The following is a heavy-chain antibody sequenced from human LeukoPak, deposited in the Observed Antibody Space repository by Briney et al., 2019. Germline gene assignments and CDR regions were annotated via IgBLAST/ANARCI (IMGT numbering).Heavy chain of an antibody. CDR1: GHSISTNNF. D-gene: IGHD4-23*01. V-gene: IGHV4-38-2*02. CDR3: ARVADYGGNGGYYYYYYYMDV. CDR2: IYHSGST. J-gene: IGHJ6*03. Sequence: PSETLSLTCSVSGHSISTNNFWAWIRPPPGKGLEWIGNIYHSGSTYYNPSLKSRVTISVDTSKNQFSLKLSSVTAADTAVYYCARVADYGGNGGYYYYYYYMDVWGKGTTVTVSS.